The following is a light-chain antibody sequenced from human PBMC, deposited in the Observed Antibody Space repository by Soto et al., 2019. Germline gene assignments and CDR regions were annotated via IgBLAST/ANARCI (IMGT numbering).Light chain of an antibody. V-gene: IGKV1-8*01. Sequence: AIRMTQSPSSFSASTGDRVTITCRASQGISSYLAWYQQKPGKAPKLLIYAASTLQSGVPSRFSGSGSGTDFTLPISCLQSEDFATYYCQHYYSYPFTFGPGTKVDIK. J-gene: IGKJ3*01. CDR1: QGISSY. CDR3: QHYYSYPFT. CDR2: AAS.